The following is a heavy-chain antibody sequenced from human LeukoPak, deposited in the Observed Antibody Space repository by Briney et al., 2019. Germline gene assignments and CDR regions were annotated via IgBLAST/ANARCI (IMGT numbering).Heavy chain of an antibody. D-gene: IGHD3-3*01. J-gene: IGHJ4*02. CDR2: IYHSGST. Sequence: SETLSLTCTVSGYSISSGYYWGWIRQPPGKGLEWIGSIYHSGSTNYNPSLKSRVTISVDTSKNQFSLKLSSVTAADTAVYYCASTYDFWSGYYTETDYFDYWGQGTLVTVSS. CDR1: GYSISSGYY. V-gene: IGHV4-38-2*02. CDR3: ASTYDFWSGYYTETDYFDY.